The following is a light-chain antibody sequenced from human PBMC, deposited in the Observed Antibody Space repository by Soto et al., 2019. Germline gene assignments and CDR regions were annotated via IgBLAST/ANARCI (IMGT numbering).Light chain of an antibody. V-gene: IGLV2-14*01. CDR2: EVT. Sequence: QSALTQPASVSGSPGQSITISCTGTSSDIGADDFVSWYQHHPDKTPKLIIFEVTYRPTGISHRFSASKSGNTASLTISGLQAEDEADYYCCSSPGSYTSVVFGGGTKLTVL. CDR1: SSDIGADDF. CDR3: CSSPGSYTSVV. J-gene: IGLJ2*01.